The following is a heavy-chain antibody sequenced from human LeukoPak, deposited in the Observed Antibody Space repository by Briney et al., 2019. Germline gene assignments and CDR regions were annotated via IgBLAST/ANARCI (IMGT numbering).Heavy chain of an antibody. CDR3: ARALTYRITMIVVAPYANHDAFDI. V-gene: IGHV3-74*01. CDR2: INSDGSST. Sequence: GGSLRLSCAASGFTFSSYWMHWVRQAPGKGLVWVSRINSDGSSTSYADSVKGRFTISRDNAKNTLYLQMNSLRAEDTAVYYCARALTYRITMIVVAPYANHDAFDIWGQGTMVTVSS. J-gene: IGHJ3*02. D-gene: IGHD3-22*01. CDR1: GFTFSSYW.